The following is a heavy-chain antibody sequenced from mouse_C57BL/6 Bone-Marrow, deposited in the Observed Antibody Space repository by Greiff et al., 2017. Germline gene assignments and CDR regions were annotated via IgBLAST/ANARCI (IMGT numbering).Heavy chain of an antibody. CDR1: GFTFSSYA. CDR3: ARTAQAYYFDY. J-gene: IGHJ2*01. D-gene: IGHD3-2*02. Sequence: EVQVVESGGGLVKPGGSLKLSCAASGFTFSSYAMSWVRQTPEKRLEWVATISDGGSYTYYPDNVKGRFTISRDNAKNNLYLQMSHLKSEDTAMYYCARTAQAYYFDYWGQGTTLTVSS. CDR2: ISDGGSYT. V-gene: IGHV5-4*01.